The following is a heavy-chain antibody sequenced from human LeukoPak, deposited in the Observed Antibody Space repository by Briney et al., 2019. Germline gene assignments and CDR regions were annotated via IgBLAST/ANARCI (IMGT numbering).Heavy chain of an antibody. CDR1: GFTFSSYS. Sequence: GGSLRLSCVASGFTFSSYSMNWVRQAPGKGLEWVSSITRSINYIYYADSVKGRFTISRDNAKNSLYLQMNSLRAEDTAVYYCASSRYDSSGYYGIIAYWGQGTLVTVSS. D-gene: IGHD3-22*01. J-gene: IGHJ4*02. V-gene: IGHV3-21*01. CDR2: ITRSINYI. CDR3: ASSRYDSSGYYGIIAY.